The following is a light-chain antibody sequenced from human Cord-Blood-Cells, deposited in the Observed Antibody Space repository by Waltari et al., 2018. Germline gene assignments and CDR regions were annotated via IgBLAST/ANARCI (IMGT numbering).Light chain of an antibody. CDR2: DVS. V-gene: IGLV2-14*01. Sequence: QSALTQPASVSGSPGPSLTISCTGTSSDVGGYNYVSRYQQHPGKAPKLMIYDVSNRPSGVSNRFSGSKSGNTASLTISGLQAEDEADYYCSSYTSSSTWVFGGGTKLTVL. J-gene: IGLJ3*02. CDR3: SSYTSSSTWV. CDR1: SSDVGGYNY.